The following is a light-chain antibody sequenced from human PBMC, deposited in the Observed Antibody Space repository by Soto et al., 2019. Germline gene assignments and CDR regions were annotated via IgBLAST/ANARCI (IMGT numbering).Light chain of an antibody. CDR3: QQSSDWPPK. CDR2: DTS. V-gene: IGKV3-11*01. CDR1: QTVGSY. Sequence: EIVLTQSPATLSLSPGERATLSCRASQTVGSYLAWFRQTPSQTPRLLIYDTSIRATGVPARFSGSGSGTDFTLTISLLQPEDFPIYYCQQSSDWPPKFGQRTTVDIK. J-gene: IGKJ1*01.